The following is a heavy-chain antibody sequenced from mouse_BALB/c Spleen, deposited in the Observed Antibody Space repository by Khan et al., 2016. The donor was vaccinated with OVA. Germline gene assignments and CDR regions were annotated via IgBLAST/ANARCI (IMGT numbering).Heavy chain of an antibody. V-gene: IGHV5-9-1*01. CDR3: TNGNYGWFAY. CDR2: ISSAATYT. D-gene: IGHD2-1*01. Sequence: EVELVESGGGLVEPGGSLKLSCAASGFTFSSFVMSWVRQTPEKRLEWVATISSAATYTYYPDSIKGRFTISRDNAKNTLYLHMNSLRSDDTAIYYCTNGNYGWFAYWGLWTLVTVST. J-gene: IGHJ3*01. CDR1: GFTFSSFV.